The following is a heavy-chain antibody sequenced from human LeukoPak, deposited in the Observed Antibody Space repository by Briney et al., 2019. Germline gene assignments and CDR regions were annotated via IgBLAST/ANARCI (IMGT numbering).Heavy chain of an antibody. J-gene: IGHJ4*02. CDR3: ARAQANRATYYFDY. V-gene: IGHV3-66*01. CDR1: GFTVSSNY. CDR2: IYSGGST. D-gene: IGHD1-14*01. Sequence: QAGGSLRLSCAASGFTVSSNYMSWVRQAPGKGLEWVSVIYSGGSTYYADSVKGRFTISRDNSKNTLYLQMNSLRAEDTAVYYCARAQANRATYYFDYWGQGTLVTVSS.